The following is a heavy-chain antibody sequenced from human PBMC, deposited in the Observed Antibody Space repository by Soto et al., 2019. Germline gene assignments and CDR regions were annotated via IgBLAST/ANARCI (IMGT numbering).Heavy chain of an antibody. Sequence: SQTLSLTCAISGDTVSRNSAAWNWIRQSPSRGLELLGRTYYRSKWYNDYAVSVKSRITINPDTSKNRFSLQLNSVTPEDTAVYYCARDLPDSSGYFGWFDPWGQGTLVTVSS. V-gene: IGHV6-1*01. D-gene: IGHD3-22*01. CDR1: GDTVSRNSAA. J-gene: IGHJ5*02. CDR2: TYYRSKWYN. CDR3: ARDLPDSSGYFGWFDP.